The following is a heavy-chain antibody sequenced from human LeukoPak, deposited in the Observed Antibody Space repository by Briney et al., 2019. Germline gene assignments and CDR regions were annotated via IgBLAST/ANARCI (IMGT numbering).Heavy chain of an antibody. V-gene: IGHV1-8*01. CDR2: MNPNSGNT. CDR1: GYTFTSYD. CDR3: AREKVVVPAANYYYYYGMDV. D-gene: IGHD2-2*01. J-gene: IGHJ6*02. Sequence: ASVKVSCKASGYTFTSYDINWVRQATGQGLEWMGWMNPNSGNTGCAQKFQGRVTMTRNTSISTAYMELSSLRSEDTAVYYCAREKVVVPAANYYYYYGMDVWGQGTTVTVSS.